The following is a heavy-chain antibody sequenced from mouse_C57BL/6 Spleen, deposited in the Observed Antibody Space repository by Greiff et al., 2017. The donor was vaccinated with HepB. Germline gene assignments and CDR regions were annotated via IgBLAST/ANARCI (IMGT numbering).Heavy chain of an antibody. D-gene: IGHD4-1*01. CDR3: TSANWDYY. Sequence: VQLQQSGAELVRPGASVTLSCKASGYTFTDYEMHWVKQTPVHGLEWIGAFDPETGGTAYNQKFKGKAILTADKSSSTAYMELRSLTSEDSAVYYCTSANWDYYWGQGTTLTVSS. V-gene: IGHV1-15*01. J-gene: IGHJ2*01. CDR2: FDPETGGT. CDR1: GYTFTDYE.